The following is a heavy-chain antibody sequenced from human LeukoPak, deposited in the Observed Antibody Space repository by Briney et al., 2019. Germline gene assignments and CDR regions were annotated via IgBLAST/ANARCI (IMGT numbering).Heavy chain of an antibody. CDR2: MSPNSGDT. Sequence: ASVKVSCKASGYTFTSYDFNWVRQATGQRPEWMGWMSPNSGDTGYAQKFQDRVTMTRNTSISTAYMELSSLRSDDTAVYYCARDYHLTGDPQNWFDPWGQGTLVTVSS. D-gene: IGHD7-27*01. CDR1: GYTFTSYD. J-gene: IGHJ5*02. CDR3: ARDYHLTGDPQNWFDP. V-gene: IGHV1-8*01.